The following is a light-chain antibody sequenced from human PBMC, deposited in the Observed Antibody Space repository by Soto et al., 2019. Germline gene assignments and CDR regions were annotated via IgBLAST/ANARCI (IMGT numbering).Light chain of an antibody. V-gene: IGLV2-8*01. CDR2: EVT. Sequence: QSALAQPPSASGSPGQSVTISCTGTSSDVGAYNYVSWYQQHPGKAPKLVMYEVTERPSGVPERFSGSKSGSTASLTVSGLQAEDEALYYCASYAGNNNFVLFGGGTKLTVL. CDR1: SSDVGAYNY. CDR3: ASYAGNNNFVL. J-gene: IGLJ2*01.